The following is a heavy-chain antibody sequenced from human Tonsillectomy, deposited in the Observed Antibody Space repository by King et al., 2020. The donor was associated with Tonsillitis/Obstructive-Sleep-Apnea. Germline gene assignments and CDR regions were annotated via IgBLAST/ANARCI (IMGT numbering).Heavy chain of an antibody. D-gene: IGHD3-22*01. CDR3: ARDPFYYYDSSGYYSDY. CDR2: INPNSGGT. V-gene: IGHV1-2*02. CDR1: GYTFIDYY. Sequence: VQLVESGAEVKKPGASVKVSCRASGYTFIDYYMYWVRQAPGQGLEWMGWINPNSGGTNYAQKFQGRVTMTRDTSISTVYMELSRLRSDDTAVYFCARDPFYYYDSSGYYSDYWGQGTLVTVPS. J-gene: IGHJ4*02.